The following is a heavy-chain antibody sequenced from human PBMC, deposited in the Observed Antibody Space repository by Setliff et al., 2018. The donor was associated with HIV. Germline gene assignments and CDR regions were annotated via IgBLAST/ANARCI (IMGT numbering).Heavy chain of an antibody. D-gene: IGHD1-1*01. V-gene: IGHV4-4*08. CDR1: GDSIRSQF. J-gene: IGHJ3*02. CDR3: ARHLYWNPDAFDI. CDR2: IETTGTV. Sequence: PSETLSLTCNLSGDSIRSQFWTWIRQTPGKGLEWIASIETTGTVNYSPSLKSRVSISLDPSRSQFSLTLRSVTAADTAVFFCARHLYWNPDAFDIWGQGTMVTVSS.